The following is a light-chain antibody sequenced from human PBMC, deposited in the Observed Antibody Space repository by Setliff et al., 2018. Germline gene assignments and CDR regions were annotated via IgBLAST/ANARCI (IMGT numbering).Light chain of an antibody. V-gene: IGLV2-14*01. CDR2: EVS. CDR1: SSDIGGYNY. CDR3: SSYTSSGTDV. J-gene: IGLJ1*01. Sequence: QSVLTQPASVSGSPGQSITISCTGTSSDIGGYNYVSWYQQHPGKAPKFMIYEVSNRPSGVSNRFSGSKSGNTASLTISGLRAEDEADYYCSSYTSSGTDVFGSGTKVTVL.